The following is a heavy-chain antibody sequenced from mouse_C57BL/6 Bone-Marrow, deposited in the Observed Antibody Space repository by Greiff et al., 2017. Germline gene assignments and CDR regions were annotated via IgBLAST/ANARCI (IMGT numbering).Heavy chain of an antibody. Sequence: VHLVESGPGLVAPSQSLSITCTVSGFSLTSYAISWVRQPPGKGLEWLGVIWTGGGTNYNSALKSRLSISKDNSKSQVFLKMNSLQTDDTARYYCARNGYSSLLYAMDYWGQGTSVTVSS. V-gene: IGHV2-9-1*01. CDR2: IWTGGGT. CDR1: GFSLTSYA. D-gene: IGHD2-3*01. J-gene: IGHJ4*01. CDR3: ARNGYSSLLYAMDY.